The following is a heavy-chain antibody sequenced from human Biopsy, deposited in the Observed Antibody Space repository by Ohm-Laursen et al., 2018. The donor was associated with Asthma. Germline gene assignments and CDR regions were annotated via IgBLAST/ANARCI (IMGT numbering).Heavy chain of an antibody. D-gene: IGHD6-13*01. V-gene: IGHV3-30*18. CDR2: ILFDGRKI. CDR3: AKDRVAGRSYYFDY. Sequence: RSLRLSCAASGFNFHNYGMNWVRRAPGKGLEWVAQILFDGRKINYPDSVEGRFTISRDNSKNMVYLQMNSLRPEDTAVYYCAKDRVAGRSYYFDYWGQGSLVSVSS. CDR1: GFNFHNYG. J-gene: IGHJ4*02.